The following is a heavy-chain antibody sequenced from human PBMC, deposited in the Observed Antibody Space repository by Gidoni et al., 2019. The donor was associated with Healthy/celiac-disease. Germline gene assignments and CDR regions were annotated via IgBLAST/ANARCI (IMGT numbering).Heavy chain of an antibody. CDR3: AKDEVELHWYFDL. V-gene: IGHV3-23*04. J-gene: IGHJ2*01. CDR1: GFTCSSYA. D-gene: IGHD1-7*01. CDR2: SSGSGGST. Sequence: EVQLVESGGGLVQPGGSLRLSCAASGFTCSSYAMSWVRQAPGKGLEWVSASSGSGGSTYYADSGKGRFTISRDNSKNTLYLQMNSLRAEDTAVYYCAKDEVELHWYFDLWGRGTLVTVSS.